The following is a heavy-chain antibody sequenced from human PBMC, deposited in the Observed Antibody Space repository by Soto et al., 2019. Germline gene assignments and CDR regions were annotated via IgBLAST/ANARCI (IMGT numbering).Heavy chain of an antibody. J-gene: IGHJ4*02. CDR1: GFTFSGSA. CDR3: TRLNWNDGQ. D-gene: IGHD1-1*01. Sequence: GGSLRLSCAASGFTFSGSAMHWVRQASGKGLEWVGRIRSKANSYATAYAASVKGRFTISRDDSKNTAYLQMNSLKTEDTAVYYCTRLNWNDGQWGQGTLVTVSS. V-gene: IGHV3-73*01. CDR2: IRSKANSYAT.